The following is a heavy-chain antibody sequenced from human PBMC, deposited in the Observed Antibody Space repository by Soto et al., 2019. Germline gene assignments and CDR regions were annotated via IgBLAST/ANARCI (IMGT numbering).Heavy chain of an antibody. Sequence: ASVKVSCKASGYTFTALYMNWVRQAPGQGLEWMGWVNPNTGVTRYAQKFQGRVTMTRDTSINTAYMELSGLTSDDTAVYYCTTLRLDPWGQGTLVTVSS. CDR2: VNPNTGVT. D-gene: IGHD3-9*01. J-gene: IGHJ5*02. V-gene: IGHV1-2*02. CDR3: TTLRLDP. CDR1: GYTFTALY.